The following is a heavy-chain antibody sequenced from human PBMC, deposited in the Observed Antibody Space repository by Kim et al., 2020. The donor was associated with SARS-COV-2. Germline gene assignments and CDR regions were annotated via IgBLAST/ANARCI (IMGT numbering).Heavy chain of an antibody. Sequence: STYYAESVKGRFTISRDNSKNTLYLQMNSLRAEDTAVYYCAKDRLLWFGDWGQGTLVTVSS. CDR3: AKDRLLWFGD. V-gene: IGHV3-23*01. D-gene: IGHD3-10*01. CDR2: ST. J-gene: IGHJ4*02.